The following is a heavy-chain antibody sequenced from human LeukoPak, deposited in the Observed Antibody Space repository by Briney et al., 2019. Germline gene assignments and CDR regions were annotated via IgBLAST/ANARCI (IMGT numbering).Heavy chain of an antibody. V-gene: IGHV3-11*01. J-gene: IGHJ6*02. CDR1: GFIFSDYY. Sequence: GGSLRLSCAASGFIFSDYYMSWIRQAPGKGLEWVSYISSSGSGIYYADSVKDRFTISRDNAKNSLNVQMTSLRAEDTAVYYCARLSRRRYYGMDVWGQGTTVTVSS. CDR2: ISSSGSGI. CDR3: ARLSRRRYYGMDV. D-gene: IGHD6-6*01.